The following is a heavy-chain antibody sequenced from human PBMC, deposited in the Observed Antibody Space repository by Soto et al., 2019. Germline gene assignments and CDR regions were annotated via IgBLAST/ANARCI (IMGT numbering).Heavy chain of an antibody. V-gene: IGHV3-23*01. D-gene: IGHD2-15*01. CDR2: ISGSGGST. CDR1: GFTFSGYS. CDR3: AKDRICSSSSCHFDH. Sequence: GGSLRLSCAASGFTFSGYSMNWVRQAPGKGLDWVSAISGSGGSTYYAESVKGRFTISRDNSKNTLYLQMNSLRAEDTAAYYCAKDRICSSSSCHFDHWGQGTLVTVSS. J-gene: IGHJ4*02.